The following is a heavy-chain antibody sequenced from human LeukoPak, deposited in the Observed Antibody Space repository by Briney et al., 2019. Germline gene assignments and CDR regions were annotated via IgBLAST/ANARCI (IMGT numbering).Heavy chain of an antibody. CDR3: ARDFRYYYGSGSYYYYYYYMDV. D-gene: IGHD3-10*01. CDR1: GFTFSSYS. CDR2: ISSSISTI. Sequence: PGGSLRLSCAASGFTFSSYSMNWVRQAPGKGLEWVSYISSSISTIYYADSVKGRFTISRDNAKNSLYLQMNSLRAEDTAVYDCARDFRYYYGSGSYYYYYYYMDVRGKGTTVTVSS. V-gene: IGHV3-48*01. J-gene: IGHJ6*03.